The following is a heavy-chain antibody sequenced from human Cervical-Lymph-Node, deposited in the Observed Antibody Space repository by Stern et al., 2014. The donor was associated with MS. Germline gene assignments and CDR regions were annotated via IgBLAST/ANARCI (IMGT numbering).Heavy chain of an antibody. J-gene: IGHJ4*02. D-gene: IGHD1-26*01. CDR2: MNPYSGNA. V-gene: IGHV1-8*01. CDR1: GHTFTSYD. CDR3: ARGRELLSLDY. Sequence: VQLVESGAEVKKPGASVKVSCKASGHTFTSYDINWVRQGTGQGLEWMGWMNPYSGNAVYAQKFQGRVTMTRDTSTSTAYLELTSLRSEDTAVFYCARGRELLSLDYWGQGTLVTVSS.